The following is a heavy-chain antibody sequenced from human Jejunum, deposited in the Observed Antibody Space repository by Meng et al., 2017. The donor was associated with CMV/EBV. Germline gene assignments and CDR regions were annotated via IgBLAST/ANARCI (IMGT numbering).Heavy chain of an antibody. V-gene: IGHV4-34*01. J-gene: IGHJ5*02. D-gene: IGHD3-10*01. Sequence: TCAVSGGSFSGYYWTWIRQPPGKGLEWIGEIKHGGSIKYNPSLKSRVTMSVDTSKKQLSLKLTSMTAADTARYYCARSYGSGSSRFDPWGQGTLVTVSS. CDR2: IKHGGSI. CDR1: GGSFSGYY. CDR3: ARSYGSGSSRFDP.